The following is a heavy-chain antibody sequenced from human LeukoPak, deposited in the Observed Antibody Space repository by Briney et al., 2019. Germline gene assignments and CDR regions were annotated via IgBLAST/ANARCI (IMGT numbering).Heavy chain of an antibody. Sequence: ASVKVSCKPSGDTFTANYLHWVRQAPGQGLEWLGWINLNTGYTKYARKFQGRVTMTRDTSTSSAFMELSRLRSDDTAVYFCAEDVGRTGTNCFDPWGQGTLVTVSS. J-gene: IGHJ5*02. CDR3: AEDVGRTGTNCFDP. CDR1: GDTFTANY. V-gene: IGHV1-2*02. D-gene: IGHD1-1*01. CDR2: INLNTGYT.